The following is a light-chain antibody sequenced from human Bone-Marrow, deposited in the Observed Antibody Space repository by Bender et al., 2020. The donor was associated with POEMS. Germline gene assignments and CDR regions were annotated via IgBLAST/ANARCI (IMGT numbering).Light chain of an antibody. CDR2: DVT. CDR3: CSYAGSSTPWV. CDR1: SSDVGAYEY. J-gene: IGLJ3*02. V-gene: IGLV2-11*01. Sequence: QSALTQPRSVSGSPGQSVTISCTGTSSDVGAYEYVSWYQQHPGKAPKLLIYDVTIRPSGVPDRFSGSKSGNAASLTSARRQAEDEAEYYCCSYAGSSTPWVFGGGTKLTVL.